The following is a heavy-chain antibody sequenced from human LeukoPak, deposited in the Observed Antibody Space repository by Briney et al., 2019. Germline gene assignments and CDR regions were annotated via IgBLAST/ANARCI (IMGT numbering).Heavy chain of an antibody. J-gene: IGHJ4*02. V-gene: IGHV3-21*01. CDR1: GFTFSSYA. Sequence: GGSLRLSCAASGFTFSSYAMHWVRQAPGKGLEWVSSISSSSSYIYYADSVKGRFTISRDNAKNSLYLQMNSLRAEDTAVYYCASYTAARPGELDYWGQGTLVTVSS. CDR3: ASYTAARPGELDY. CDR2: ISSSSSYI. D-gene: IGHD6-6*01.